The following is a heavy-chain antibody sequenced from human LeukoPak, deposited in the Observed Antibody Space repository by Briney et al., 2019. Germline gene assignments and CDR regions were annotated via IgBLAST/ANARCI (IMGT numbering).Heavy chain of an antibody. Sequence: PSETLSLTCTVSGGSISSYYWSWIRQPAGKGLEWVGRLHTRWSTNFYPSLKSQVTKSVDTTKNQCSLKLSSVTAADTAVYYCARGMITFGGVIVTGGFEDYYYYYMDVWGKGTTVTVSS. D-gene: IGHD3-16*02. CDR2: LHTRWST. CDR3: ARGMITFGGVIVTGGFEDYYYYYMDV. CDR1: GGSISSYY. J-gene: IGHJ6*03. V-gene: IGHV4-4*07.